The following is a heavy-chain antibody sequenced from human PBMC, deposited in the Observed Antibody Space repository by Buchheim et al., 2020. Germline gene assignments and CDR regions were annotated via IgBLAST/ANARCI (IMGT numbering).Heavy chain of an antibody. Sequence: QVQLVQSGAEVKKPGASVKVSCKASGYTFTSYDINWVRKATGQGLEWMGWMNPNSGNTGYANKFQGRVTMTRNTSINTAYMELSSLRSEDTAVYYCARGGSSLVLRFLEWFGMDVWGQGTT. V-gene: IGHV1-8*01. CDR3: ARGGSSLVLRFLEWFGMDV. CDR2: MNPNSGNT. J-gene: IGHJ6*02. D-gene: IGHD3-3*01. CDR1: GYTFTSYD.